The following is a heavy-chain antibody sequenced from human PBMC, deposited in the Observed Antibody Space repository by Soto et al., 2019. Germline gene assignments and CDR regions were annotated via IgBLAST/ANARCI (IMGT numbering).Heavy chain of an antibody. CDR2: IYYSGST. D-gene: IGHD2-21*02. CDR1: GGSISSSSYY. J-gene: IGHJ4*02. CDR3: ATLLTATPPFDY. Sequence: SETLSLTCTVSGGSISSSSYYWGWIRQPPGKGLEWIGSIYYSGSTYYNPSLKSRVTISVDTSKNQFSLKLSSVTAAGTAVYYCATLLTATPPFDYWGQGTLVTVSS. V-gene: IGHV4-39*01.